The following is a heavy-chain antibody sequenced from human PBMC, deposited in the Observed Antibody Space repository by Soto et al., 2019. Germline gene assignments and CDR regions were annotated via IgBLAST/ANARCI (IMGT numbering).Heavy chain of an antibody. CDR2: ISGSGGST. Sequence: EVQLLESGGGLVQPGGSLRLSCAASGFTFSSYAMSWVRQAPGKGLEWVSAISGSGGSTDYADSVKGRFTISRDNSKNTLYLQMNSLRAEDTAVYYCAKGELTTVTTGYYYYMDVWGKGTTVTVSS. D-gene: IGHD4-17*01. V-gene: IGHV3-23*01. CDR1: GFTFSSYA. CDR3: AKGELTTVTTGYYYYMDV. J-gene: IGHJ6*03.